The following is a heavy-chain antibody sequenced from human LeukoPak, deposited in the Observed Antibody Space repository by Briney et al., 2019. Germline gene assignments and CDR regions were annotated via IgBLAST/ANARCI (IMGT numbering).Heavy chain of an antibody. CDR1: GFTFSSYG. J-gene: IGHJ4*02. CDR2: ISYDGSNK. V-gene: IGHV3-30*03. CDR3: ARDQAYYFSFADY. D-gene: IGHD2/OR15-2a*01. Sequence: GGSLRLSCAASGFTFSSYGMHWVRQAPGKGLEWVAVISYDGSNKYYADSVKGRFTISRDNSKNTLYLQMNDLRAEDTAVYYCARDQAYYFSFADYWGQGNLVTVSS.